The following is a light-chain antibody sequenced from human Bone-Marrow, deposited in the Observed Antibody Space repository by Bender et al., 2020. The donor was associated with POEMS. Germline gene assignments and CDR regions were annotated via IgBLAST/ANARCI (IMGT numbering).Light chain of an antibody. Sequence: QSVLTQPPSVSGTPGQRVTISCSGSSSTIGISYVFWYQHLPGTAPKLLIYGDSNRPSGVPDRFSGSKSGTSASLAITGLQTEAEGDYYCQSYDSSLSGVVFGGGTKLTVL. V-gene: IGLV1-40*01. CDR3: QSYDSSLSGVV. CDR2: GDS. J-gene: IGLJ2*01. CDR1: SSTIGISY.